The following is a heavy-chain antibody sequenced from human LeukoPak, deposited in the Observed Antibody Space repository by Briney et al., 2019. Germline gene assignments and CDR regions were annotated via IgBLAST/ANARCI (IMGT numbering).Heavy chain of an antibody. V-gene: IGHV3-30*03. CDR3: ARQEIYCSGGSCYGTWFDP. D-gene: IGHD2-15*01. CDR2: ISYDGSNK. J-gene: IGHJ5*02. CDR1: GFTFSSYG. Sequence: GGSLRLSCAASGFTFSSYGMHWVRQAPGKGLEWVAVISYDGSNKYYADSVKGRFTISRDNSKNTLYLQMNSLRAEDTAVYYCARQEIYCSGGSCYGTWFDPWGQGTLVTVSS.